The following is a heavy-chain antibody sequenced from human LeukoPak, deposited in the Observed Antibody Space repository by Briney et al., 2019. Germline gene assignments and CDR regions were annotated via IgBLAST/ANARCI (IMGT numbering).Heavy chain of an antibody. D-gene: IGHD3-10*01. Sequence: GGSLRLSCAASGFTFSDCAMSWVRQAPGKGLEWVSVISGSGGSTNYADSVKGRFTISRDNSKNTLYLQMNSLRAEDTAVYFCTRRGVTRFYDYWGQGTRVTVSS. CDR2: ISGSGGST. V-gene: IGHV3-23*01. J-gene: IGHJ4*02. CDR3: TRRGVTRFYDY. CDR1: GFTFSDCA.